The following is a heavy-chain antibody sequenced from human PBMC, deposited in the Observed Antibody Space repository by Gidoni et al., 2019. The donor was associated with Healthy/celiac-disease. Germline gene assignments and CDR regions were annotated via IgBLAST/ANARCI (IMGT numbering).Heavy chain of an antibody. CDR2: ISSSSSYI. CDR1: SSYS. J-gene: IGHJ3*02. CDR3: ARGFTGDYIWGSYRGSDAFDI. D-gene: IGHD3-16*02. V-gene: IGHV3-21*01. Sequence: SSYSMNWVRQAPGKGLEWVSSISSSSSYIYYADSVKGRFTISRDNAKNSLYLQMNSLRAEDTAVYYCARGFTGDYIWGSYRGSDAFDIWGQGTMVTVSS.